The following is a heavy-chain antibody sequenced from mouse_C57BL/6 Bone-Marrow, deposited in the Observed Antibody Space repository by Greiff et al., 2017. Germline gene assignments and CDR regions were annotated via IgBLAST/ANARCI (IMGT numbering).Heavy chain of an antibody. CDR1: GYTFTGYW. V-gene: IGHV1-9*01. CDR2: IFPGNGST. J-gene: IGHJ2*01. Sequence: QVQLQQSGAELMKPGASVKLSCTASGYTFTGYWIEWVKQRPGHGLEWIGEIFPGNGSTNYNEKFKGKATFTAETSSTTAYMQLSSLTSEDSAVYYGARCGRGMGYWGQGTTLTVSS. CDR3: ARCGRGMGY.